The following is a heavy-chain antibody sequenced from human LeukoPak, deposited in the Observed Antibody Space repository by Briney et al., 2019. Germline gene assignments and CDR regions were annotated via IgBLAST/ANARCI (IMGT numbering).Heavy chain of an antibody. J-gene: IGHJ6*02. V-gene: IGHV4-31*03. Sequence: SETLSLTCTVSGGSISSGGYYWSWIRQHPGKGLEWIGYIYYSGSTYYNPSLKSRVTISVDTSNNQFSLKLSSVTAADTAVYYCARDHPINDFWSGYYHYYGMDVWGQGTTVTVSS. D-gene: IGHD3-3*01. CDR2: IYYSGST. CDR3: ARDHPINDFWSGYYHYYGMDV. CDR1: GGSISSGGYY.